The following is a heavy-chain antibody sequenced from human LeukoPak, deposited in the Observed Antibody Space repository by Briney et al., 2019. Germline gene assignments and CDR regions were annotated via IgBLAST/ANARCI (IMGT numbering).Heavy chain of an antibody. Sequence: ASVKVSCKASGYTFTSYAMRWVRQAPGQRLEWMGWINAGNGNTKYSQKFQGRVTITRDTSASTAYMELSSLRSEDTAVYYCASAFPWTTVTTILYGMDVWGQGTTVTVSS. CDR1: GYTFTSYA. CDR2: INAGNGNT. V-gene: IGHV1-3*01. D-gene: IGHD4-11*01. CDR3: ASAFPWTTVTTILYGMDV. J-gene: IGHJ6*02.